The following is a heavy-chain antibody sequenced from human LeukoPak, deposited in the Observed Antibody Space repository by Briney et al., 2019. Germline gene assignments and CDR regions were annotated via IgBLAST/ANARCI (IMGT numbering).Heavy chain of an antibody. J-gene: IGHJ4*02. D-gene: IGHD6-19*01. V-gene: IGHV3-9*01. Sequence: LSLTCAVSGGSISSGSYSWSWIRQPPRKGLEWVSGISWNSGSIGYADSVKGRFTISRDNAKNSLYLQMNSLRAEDTALYYCAKDISPAIAVAGPIDYWGQGTLVTVSS. CDR1: GGSISSGSYS. CDR2: ISWNSGSI. CDR3: AKDISPAIAVAGPIDY.